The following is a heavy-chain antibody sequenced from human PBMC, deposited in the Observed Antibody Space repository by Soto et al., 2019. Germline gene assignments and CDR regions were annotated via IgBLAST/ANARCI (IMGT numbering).Heavy chain of an antibody. CDR1: GFTFNSYG. D-gene: IGHD1-1*01. V-gene: IGHV3-33*01. CDR2: IWYDGSNK. CDR3: ARDWKWYFDL. Sequence: QVQLVESGGGAVQPGRSLRLSCAASGFTFNSYGMHWVRQTPGKGLEWVAVIWYDGSNKYYADSVKGRFTISRDNSKNTLYLQMNSLRAEDTAVYYCARDWKWYFDLWGRGTLVTVSS. J-gene: IGHJ2*01.